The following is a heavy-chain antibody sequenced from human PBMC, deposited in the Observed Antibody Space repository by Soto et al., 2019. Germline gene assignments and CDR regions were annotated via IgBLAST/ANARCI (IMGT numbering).Heavy chain of an antibody. V-gene: IGHV3-33*01. J-gene: IGHJ4*02. CDR2: IWYDGSNK. Sequence: LRLSCAASGFTFSSYGMHWVRQAPGKGLEWVAVIWYDGSNKYYADSVKGRFTISRDNSKNTLYLQMNSLRAEDTAVYYCARGVNYGSGSYKLDYWGQGTLVTVSS. D-gene: IGHD3-10*01. CDR1: GFTFSSYG. CDR3: ARGVNYGSGSYKLDY.